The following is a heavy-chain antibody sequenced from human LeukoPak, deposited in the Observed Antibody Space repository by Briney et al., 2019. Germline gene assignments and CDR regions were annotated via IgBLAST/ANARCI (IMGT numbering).Heavy chain of an antibody. V-gene: IGHV4-34*01. Sequence: KPSETLSLTCAVYGGSFSGYYWSWIRQPPGKGLEWIGEINHSGSTNYNPSLKSRVTISVDTSKNQFSLKLSSVTAADTAVYYCARHSSNYDILTGYYYYFDYWGQGTLVTVSS. D-gene: IGHD3-9*01. CDR2: INHSGST. J-gene: IGHJ4*02. CDR3: ARHSSNYDILTGYYYYFDY. CDR1: GGSFSGYY.